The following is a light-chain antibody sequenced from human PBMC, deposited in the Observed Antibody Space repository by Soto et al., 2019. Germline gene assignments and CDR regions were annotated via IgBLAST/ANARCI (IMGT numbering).Light chain of an antibody. CDR2: DAS. J-gene: IGKJ4*01. Sequence: EIVLTQSPATLSLSPGERATLSCRASQSVSSYLVWYQQKPGQAPRLLIYDASNRATGIPARFSGSGSGTDFTLTISSLEPEDFAVYYCQQRGNWPLTFCGGTKVEIK. V-gene: IGKV3-11*01. CDR3: QQRGNWPLT. CDR1: QSVSSY.